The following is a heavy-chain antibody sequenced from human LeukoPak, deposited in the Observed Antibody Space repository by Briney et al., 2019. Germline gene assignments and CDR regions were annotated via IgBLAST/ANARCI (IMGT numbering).Heavy chain of an antibody. CDR3: AKDGLYYDGSEHVYYFDS. V-gene: IGHV3-23*01. J-gene: IGHJ4*02. CDR2: IIYSGGAT. CDR1: GVTFSRSA. D-gene: IGHD3-22*01. Sequence: GGSLRLSCAASGVTFSRSAMTWVRQGAGTGLEFFASIIYSGGATYYADSVKGRFTISRDNSKTTLYLQMTSLRAEDTALYYCAKDGLYYDGSEHVYYFDSWGQGTLVTVSS.